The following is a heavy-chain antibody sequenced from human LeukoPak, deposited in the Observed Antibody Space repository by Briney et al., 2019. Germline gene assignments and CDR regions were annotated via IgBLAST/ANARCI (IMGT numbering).Heavy chain of an antibody. CDR3: ARLAVAGTEFDY. D-gene: IGHD6-19*01. Sequence: PGGSLRLSCAASGFTVGSNYMSWVRQAPGKGLEWVSVIYSGGRTYYADSVKGRLTISRDNSKNTVYLQMNSLRAEDTAVYYCARLAVAGTEFDYWGQGTLVTVSS. CDR2: IYSGGRT. CDR1: GFTVGSNY. V-gene: IGHV3-66*01. J-gene: IGHJ4*02.